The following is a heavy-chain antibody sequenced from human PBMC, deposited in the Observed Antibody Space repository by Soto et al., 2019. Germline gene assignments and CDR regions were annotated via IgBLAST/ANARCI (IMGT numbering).Heavy chain of an antibody. V-gene: IGHV4-61*01. CDR2: IYYSGNT. D-gene: IGHD5-12*01. Sequence: QVQLQESGPGLVKPSETLSLTCTVSGSSVRSGRHYCSWIRQPPGKGLQWFGYIYYSGNTNYNPALKSGVTLSADTSKTQFPLNLSSGTAADAAVYFCAGTPFDRLRRFDPWGQGSLVTVSS. CDR1: GSSVRSGRHY. CDR3: AGTPFDRLRRFDP. J-gene: IGHJ5*02.